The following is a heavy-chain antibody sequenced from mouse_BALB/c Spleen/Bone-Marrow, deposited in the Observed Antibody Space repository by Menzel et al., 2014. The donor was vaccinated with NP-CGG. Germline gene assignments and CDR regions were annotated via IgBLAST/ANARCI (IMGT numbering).Heavy chain of an antibody. J-gene: IGHJ1*01. CDR3: ARSRDGYFDV. CDR1: GYTFTSYW. CDR2: IAPGSGST. Sequence: LVKPGDSVKLSCKASGYTFTSYWFNWIKQRPGQGLAWIGRIAPGSGSTYYNEMFKGKATLTVDTSSSTAYIQLSSLSAEDSAVYFCARSRDGYFDVWGAGTTVTVSS. V-gene: IGHV1S41*01.